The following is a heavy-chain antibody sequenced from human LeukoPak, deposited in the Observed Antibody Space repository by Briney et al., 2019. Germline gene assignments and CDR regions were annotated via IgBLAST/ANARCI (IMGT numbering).Heavy chain of an antibody. V-gene: IGHV4-59*08. Sequence: SETLSLTCTVSGGSISSYYWSWIRQPPGKGLEWIGYIYYSGSTNYNPSLTSRVTISVDTSENQFSLKLSSVTAADTAVYYCARTTNNGNFDYWGPGTLVTVSS. J-gene: IGHJ4*02. CDR1: GGSISSYY. CDR3: ARTTNNGNFDY. CDR2: IYYSGST. D-gene: IGHD1/OR15-1a*01.